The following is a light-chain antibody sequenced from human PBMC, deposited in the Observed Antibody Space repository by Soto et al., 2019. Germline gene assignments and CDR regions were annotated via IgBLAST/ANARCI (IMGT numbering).Light chain of an antibody. J-gene: IGLJ3*02. V-gene: IGLV2-8*01. Sequence: QSALTQPPSASGSPGQSVTISCPGTSSDVGAYKYVSWYQQYPGKAPKLMIYEVSKRPSGVPDRFSGSKSGNTASLTVSGLQAEDEADYYCTSYVGSNIWVFGGGTKLTVI. CDR3: TSYVGSNIWV. CDR2: EVS. CDR1: SSDVGAYKY.